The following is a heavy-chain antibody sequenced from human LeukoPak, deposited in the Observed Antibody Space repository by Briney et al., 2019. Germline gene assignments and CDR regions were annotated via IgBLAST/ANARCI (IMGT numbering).Heavy chain of an antibody. D-gene: IGHD6-19*01. CDR1: GFAFSSYA. CDR2: ISYDGSNK. CDR3: TRERWTRSGPGY. J-gene: IGHJ4*02. V-gene: IGHV3-30-3*01. Sequence: GGSLRLSCTTSGFAFSSYAIYWVRQAPGKGLDWVAGISYDGSNKHYAESVKGRFTISRDNSKKTLYLQMNSLRVDDTAVYHCTRERWTRSGPGYWGQGTLVTVSS.